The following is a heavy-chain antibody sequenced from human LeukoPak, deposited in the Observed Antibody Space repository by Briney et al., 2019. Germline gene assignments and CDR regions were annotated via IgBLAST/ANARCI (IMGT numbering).Heavy chain of an antibody. CDR1: GFTFSTYS. Sequence: GGSLRLSCAASGFTFSTYSMNWVRQAPGKGLRWVSYISATSNTIYYADSVRGRFIVSRDNDKNSLYLQMNSLRDEDTAVYFCARGSTRDGYWWGQGTLVTVSS. CDR3: ARGSTRDGYW. J-gene: IGHJ4*02. D-gene: IGHD5-24*01. CDR2: ISATSNTI. V-gene: IGHV3-48*02.